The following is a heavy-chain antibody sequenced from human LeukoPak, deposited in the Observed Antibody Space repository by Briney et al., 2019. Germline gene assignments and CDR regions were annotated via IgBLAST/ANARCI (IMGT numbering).Heavy chain of an antibody. CDR3: ARDLCSGGRCPHDY. Sequence: ASVKVSCKASGYTFTGYYMHWVGQAPGQGLEWMGWINPNSGGTNYAQKFQGRVTMTRDTSISTAYMELSRLRSDDTAVYYCARDLCSGGRCPHDYWGQGTLVTVSS. CDR1: GYTFTGYY. V-gene: IGHV1-2*02. J-gene: IGHJ4*02. CDR2: INPNSGGT. D-gene: IGHD2-15*01.